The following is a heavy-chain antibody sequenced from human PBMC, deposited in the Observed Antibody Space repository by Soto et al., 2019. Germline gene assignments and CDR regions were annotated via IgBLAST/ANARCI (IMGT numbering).Heavy chain of an antibody. V-gene: IGHV3-23*01. CDR2: ISGSGGST. J-gene: IGHJ4*02. Sequence: EVQLLESGGGLVQPGGSLRLSCAASGFTFSSYAMSWVRQAPGKGLEWVSAISGSGGSTYYADSVKGRFTISRDNSKNTLYLQMNRLRAEDTAVYYCAKDHKDFWSGYPTPYYCDYWGQGTLVTVSS. D-gene: IGHD3-3*01. CDR1: GFTFSSYA. CDR3: AKDHKDFWSGYPTPYYCDY.